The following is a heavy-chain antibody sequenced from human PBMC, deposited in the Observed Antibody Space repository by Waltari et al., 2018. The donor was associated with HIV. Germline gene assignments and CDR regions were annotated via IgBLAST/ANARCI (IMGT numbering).Heavy chain of an antibody. Sequence: EVQLLESGGHLIQPGGSLRLSCAASGFPFDTYAMTWVRRAPGKRVGWVPGIRGRGDIAYSADSGKGRFSISRDNSKNTLFLQMTSLRAEDTAVYYCAKDLGDYVWGMFTGAHFDSWGQGTLVTVSS. D-gene: IGHD3-16*01. J-gene: IGHJ4*02. V-gene: IGHV3-23*01. CDR3: AKDLGDYVWGMFTGAHFDS. CDR1: GFPFDTYA. CDR2: IRGRGDIA.